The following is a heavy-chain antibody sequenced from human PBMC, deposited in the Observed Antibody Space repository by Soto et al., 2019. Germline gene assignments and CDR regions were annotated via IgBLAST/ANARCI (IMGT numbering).Heavy chain of an antibody. J-gene: IGHJ6*04. CDR2: VDPSESYT. V-gene: IGHV5-10-1*01. CDR1: GYSFTSYW. CDR3: ARTPLITYCSSTSCTSYYYGMDV. D-gene: IGHD2-2*01. Sequence: PGESLKISCKGSGYSFTSYWISWVRQMPGKGLEWMGRVDPSESYTNYSPSFQGHVTISADRSISAAYLQWSSLKASDTSMYYYARTPLITYCSSTSCTSYYYGMDVWRKGTTVT.